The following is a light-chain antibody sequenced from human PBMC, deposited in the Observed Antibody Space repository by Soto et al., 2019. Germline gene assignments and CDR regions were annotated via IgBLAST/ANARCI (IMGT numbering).Light chain of an antibody. CDR3: SSYTSSSTPLV. CDR2: EVS. Sequence: ALTQPASVSGSRGQSMTISCTGTSSDVGGYNYVSWYQQHPGKAPKLMIYEVSNRPSGVSNRFSGSKSGNTASLTISGLQAEDEADYYCSSYTSSSTPLVFGTGTKVTVL. J-gene: IGLJ1*01. V-gene: IGLV2-14*01. CDR1: SSDVGGYNY.